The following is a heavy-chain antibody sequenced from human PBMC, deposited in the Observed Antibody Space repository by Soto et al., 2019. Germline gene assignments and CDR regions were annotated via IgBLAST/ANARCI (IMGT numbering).Heavy chain of an antibody. CDR3: ARHNQRGYSYGLGWFDY. V-gene: IGHV4-39*01. CDR1: GGSISSSSYY. J-gene: IGHJ4*02. Sequence: QLQLQESGPGLVKPSETLSLTCTVSGGSISSSSYYWGWIRQPPGKGLEWIGSIYYSGSTYYNPSIKSRVTISVDTSKNQFSLKLSSVTAADTAVYYCARHNQRGYSYGLGWFDYWGQGTLVTVSS. D-gene: IGHD5-18*01. CDR2: IYYSGST.